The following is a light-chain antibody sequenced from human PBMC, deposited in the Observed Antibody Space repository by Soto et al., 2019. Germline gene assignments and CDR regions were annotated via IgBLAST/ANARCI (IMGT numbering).Light chain of an antibody. CDR3: HQYGMSPWS. J-gene: IGKJ1*01. CDR2: GAS. Sequence: PGERATLSCRTSQSVSSSYLAWYQHKPGQAPRLLIYGASSRATGIPDRFSGSGSGTDFTLTISRLEAEDFAVYYCHQYGMSPWSFGQGTKVDIK. CDR1: QSVSSSY. V-gene: IGKV3-20*01.